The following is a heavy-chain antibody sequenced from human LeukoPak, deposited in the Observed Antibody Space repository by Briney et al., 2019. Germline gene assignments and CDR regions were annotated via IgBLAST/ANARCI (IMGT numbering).Heavy chain of an antibody. V-gene: IGHV1-24*01. CDR2: FDPEDGET. J-gene: IGHJ5*02. Sequence: GLEWMGGFDPEDGETIYAQKFQGRVTMTEDTSTDTAYMELSSLRSEDTAVYYCATAPLTSWGQGTLVTVSS. CDR3: ATAPLTS.